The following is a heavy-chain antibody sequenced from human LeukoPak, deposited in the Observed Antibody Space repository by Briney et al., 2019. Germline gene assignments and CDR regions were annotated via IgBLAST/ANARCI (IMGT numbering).Heavy chain of an antibody. V-gene: IGHV1-18*01. CDR1: GYTFTNYG. CDR3: ARAGKYTSSWMVL. CDR2: ISAYNGNT. J-gene: IGHJ6*02. Sequence: GASVKVSCEASGYTFTNYGITWVRQAPGQGLEWMGWISAYNGNTYYAQRLQGRVTMTTDTSTSTGYMEVRSLRSDDTAVYYCARAGKYTSSWMVLWGQGTTVTVSS. D-gene: IGHD6-13*01.